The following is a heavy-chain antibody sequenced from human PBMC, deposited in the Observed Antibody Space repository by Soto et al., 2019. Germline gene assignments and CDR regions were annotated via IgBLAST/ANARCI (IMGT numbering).Heavy chain of an antibody. J-gene: IGHJ4*01. CDR3: VSNLKASTGSKF. CDR2: ISAYNGNT. CDR1: GYTFTSYA. V-gene: IGHV1-18*01. D-gene: IGHD1-1*01. Sequence: ASVKVSFKASGYTFTSYAMHWVRQAPGQRLEWMGWISAYNGNTNYAQKLQGRVTMTTDTSTSTAYMELRSLRSDDTAVYYCVSNLKASTGSKFWGHGTLFTVPS.